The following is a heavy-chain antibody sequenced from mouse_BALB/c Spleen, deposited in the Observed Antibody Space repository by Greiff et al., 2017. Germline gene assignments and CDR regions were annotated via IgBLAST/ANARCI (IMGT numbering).Heavy chain of an antibody. Sequence: VQLQQSGPELVKPGASVKISCKASGYTFTDYNMHWVKQSHGKSLEWIGYIYPYNGGTGYNQKFKSKATLTVDNSSSTAYMELRSLTSEDSAVYYWARRRLRWYFDVWGAGTTVTVSS. V-gene: IGHV1S29*02. J-gene: IGHJ1*01. CDR3: ARRRLRWYFDV. D-gene: IGHD2-4*01. CDR1: GYTFTDYN. CDR2: IYPYNGGT.